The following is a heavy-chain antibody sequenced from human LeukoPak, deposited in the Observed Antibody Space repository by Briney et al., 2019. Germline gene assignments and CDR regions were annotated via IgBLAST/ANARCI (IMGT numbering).Heavy chain of an antibody. CDR3: ARVRGGINPATDY. CDR1: GFTFSYS. J-gene: IGHJ4*02. CDR2: ISSSSSTM. Sequence: GGSLRLSCAASGFTFSYSTIWVRQAPGKGLEWVSFISSSSSTMYSADAVKGRFTISRDNAKMSLYLQRKRLRAEDTAVYYCARVRGGINPATDYWGQGTWVTVSS. D-gene: IGHD3-10*01. V-gene: IGHV3-48*04.